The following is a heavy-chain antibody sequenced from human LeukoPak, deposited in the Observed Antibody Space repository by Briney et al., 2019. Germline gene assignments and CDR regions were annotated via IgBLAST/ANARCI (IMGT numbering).Heavy chain of an antibody. Sequence: GESLKISCKGSGYSFTSYWIGWVRQMPGKGLEWMGIIYPGDSDTRYSPSFQGQVTISADKSISTAYLQWSSLKASDTAMYYCARPPYKGGSMIDPPYYFDYWGQGTLVTVSS. CDR2: IYPGDSDT. CDR1: GYSFTSYW. V-gene: IGHV5-51*01. J-gene: IGHJ4*02. D-gene: IGHD3-22*01. CDR3: ARPPYKGGSMIDPPYYFDY.